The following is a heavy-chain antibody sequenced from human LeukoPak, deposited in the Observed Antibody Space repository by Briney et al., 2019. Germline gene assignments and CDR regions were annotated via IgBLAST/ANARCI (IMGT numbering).Heavy chain of an antibody. CDR2: IYSGGST. CDR3: ARDRGGWIDY. D-gene: IGHD6-19*01. J-gene: IGHJ4*02. Sequence: GGSLRLSCAASGFTVSSNYMSWVRQAPGKGLEWVSVIYSGGSTYYSDSVKDRFTISRDNSKNTLYLQMNSLRAEDTAVYYCARDRGGWIDYWGQGTLVTVSP. CDR1: GFTVSSNY. V-gene: IGHV3-53*01.